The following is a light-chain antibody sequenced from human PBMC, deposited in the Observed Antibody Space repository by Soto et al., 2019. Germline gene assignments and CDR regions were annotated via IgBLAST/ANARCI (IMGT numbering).Light chain of an antibody. CDR2: DVV. CDR3: SSYAGSLPL. Sequence: QSALTQPHSVSGSPGQSVTISCTGTSSDVVGYNFVSWYRHHPGKAPKLLIFDVVKRPSGVPDRFSGSKSGNTASLTISRLQAEDEGDYYCSSYAGSLPLFGGGTKLTVL. V-gene: IGLV2-11*01. J-gene: IGLJ3*02. CDR1: SSDVVGYNF.